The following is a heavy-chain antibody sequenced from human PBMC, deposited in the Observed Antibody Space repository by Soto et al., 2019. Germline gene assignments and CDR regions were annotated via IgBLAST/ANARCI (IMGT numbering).Heavy chain of an antibody. J-gene: IGHJ5*02. CDR3: ASTYDCWSGYPTWFDP. V-gene: IGHV4-59*01. CDR2: IYYSGST. CDR1: GGSISSYY. D-gene: IGHD3-3*01. Sequence: QVQLQESGPGLVKPSETLSLTCTVSGGSISSYYWSWIRQPPGKGLEWIGYIYYSGSTNYNPSLKRRVNISVDTSKNQFSLKLSSVTAADTAVYYCASTYDCWSGYPTWFDPWGQGTLVTVSS.